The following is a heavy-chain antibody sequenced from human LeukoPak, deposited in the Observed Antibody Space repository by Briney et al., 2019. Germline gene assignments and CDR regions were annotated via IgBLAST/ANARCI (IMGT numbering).Heavy chain of an antibody. CDR2: IHYSGST. CDR3: ARHRYSSGWSDYDY. Sequence: SETLSLTCTVSGGSISSSTYYWGWIRQPPGKGLEWIGSIHYSGSTRYNPSFESRVTISVDTSKNQFSLNLSSVTAADTAVYYCARHRYSSGWSDYDYWGQGILVTVSS. D-gene: IGHD6-19*01. V-gene: IGHV4-39*01. J-gene: IGHJ4*02. CDR1: GGSISSSTYY.